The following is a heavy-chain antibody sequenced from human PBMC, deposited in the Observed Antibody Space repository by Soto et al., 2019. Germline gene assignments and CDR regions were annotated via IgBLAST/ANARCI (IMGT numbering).Heavy chain of an antibody. CDR1: GFTFSSYW. Sequence: EVQLVESGGGLVQPGGSLRLSCAASGFTFSSYWMHWVRQAPGKGLVWVSRINSDGSSTSYADSVKGRFTISRDNAKNKLYLQMNSLRAEDTAGYYCGRVEGIALIYGMDVWGQGTTVTVSS. D-gene: IGHD6-13*01. CDR3: GRVEGIALIYGMDV. CDR2: INSDGSST. J-gene: IGHJ6*02. V-gene: IGHV3-74*01.